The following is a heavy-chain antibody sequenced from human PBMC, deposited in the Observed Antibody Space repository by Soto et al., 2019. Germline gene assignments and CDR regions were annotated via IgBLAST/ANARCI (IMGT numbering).Heavy chain of an antibody. CDR3: ARLGADTAMDFYYYYGMDV. V-gene: IGHV1-69*13. Sequence: ASVKVSCKASGVTFSSYAISWVRQAPGQGLEWMGGIIPIFGTANYAQKFQGRVTITADESTSTAYMELSSLRSEDTAVYYCARLGADTAMDFYYYYGMDVWGQGTTVTVSS. D-gene: IGHD5-18*01. CDR1: GVTFSSYA. J-gene: IGHJ6*02. CDR2: IIPIFGTA.